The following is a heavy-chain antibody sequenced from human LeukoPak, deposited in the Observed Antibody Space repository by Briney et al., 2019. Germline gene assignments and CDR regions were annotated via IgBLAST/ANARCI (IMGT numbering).Heavy chain of an antibody. J-gene: IGHJ4*02. CDR3: ARPYSDSSDY. Sequence: GESLKISCKASGYSFRSFWIGWVRQMPGKGLEWMGIIYPGDSDTRYSPSFQGQVTISADKSISTAYLQWSSLKASDTAMYYCARPYSDSSDYWGQGTLVTVSS. CDR2: IYPGDSDT. CDR1: GYSFRSFW. V-gene: IGHV5-51*01. D-gene: IGHD3-22*01.